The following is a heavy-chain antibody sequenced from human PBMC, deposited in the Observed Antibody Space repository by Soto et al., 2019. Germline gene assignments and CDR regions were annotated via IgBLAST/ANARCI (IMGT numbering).Heavy chain of an antibody. CDR2: IKSKTDGGTT. CDR1: GFTFSNAW. J-gene: IGHJ6*02. V-gene: IGHV3-15*07. CDR3: TTVVSRSSSSGWYDPLYYYYGMDV. Sequence: GGSLRLSCAASGFTFSNAWMNWVRQAPGKGLEWVGRIKSKTDGGTTDYAAPVKGRFTISRDDSKNTLYLQMNSLKTEDTAVYYCTTVVSRSSSSGWYDPLYYYYGMDVWGQGTTVTVSS. D-gene: IGHD6-19*01.